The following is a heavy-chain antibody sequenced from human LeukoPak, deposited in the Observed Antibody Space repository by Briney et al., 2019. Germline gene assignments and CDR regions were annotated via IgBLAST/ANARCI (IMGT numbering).Heavy chain of an antibody. D-gene: IGHD3-22*01. Sequence: SQTLSLTCAISGDSVPSNIAAWSWIRQSPSRGLEWLGRTYYRSKWYNDYAVSVKSRITINSDTSKNHFSLQLNSVTPDDTAVYYCARSDGSGKNWFDPWGQGTLVTVSS. CDR1: GDSVPSNIAA. CDR2: TYYRSKWYN. J-gene: IGHJ5*02. CDR3: ARSDGSGKNWFDP. V-gene: IGHV6-1*01.